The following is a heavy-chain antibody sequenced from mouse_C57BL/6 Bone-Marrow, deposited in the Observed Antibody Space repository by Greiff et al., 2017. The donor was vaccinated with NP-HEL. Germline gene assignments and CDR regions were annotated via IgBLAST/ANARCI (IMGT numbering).Heavy chain of an antibody. V-gene: IGHV5-6*01. CDR3: ARHGSYGHPCAMDY. J-gene: IGHJ4*01. Sequence: EVNLVESGGDLVKPGGSLKLSCAASGFTFSSYGMSWVRQTPDKRLEWVATISSGGSYTYYPDSVQGRFTISRDNAKNTLYLQMSSLKSEDTARYSCARHGSYGHPCAMDYWGQGTSVTVSS. CDR2: ISSGGSYT. CDR1: GFTFSSYG. D-gene: IGHD6-1*01.